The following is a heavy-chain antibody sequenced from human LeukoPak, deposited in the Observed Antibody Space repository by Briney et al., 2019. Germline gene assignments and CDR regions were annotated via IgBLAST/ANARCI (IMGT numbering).Heavy chain of an antibody. J-gene: IGHJ4*02. V-gene: IGHV4-34*01. D-gene: IGHD2-2*01. CDR1: GGSLSGYY. Sequence: SETLSLTCAVYGGSLSGYYWSWIRQPPGKGLEWIGEINHSGSTNYNPSLKSRVTISVDTSKNQFSLKLSSVTAADTAVYYCASYCSSTSCYSSAPQFDYWGQGTLVTVSS. CDR2: INHSGST. CDR3: ASYCSSTSCYSSAPQFDY.